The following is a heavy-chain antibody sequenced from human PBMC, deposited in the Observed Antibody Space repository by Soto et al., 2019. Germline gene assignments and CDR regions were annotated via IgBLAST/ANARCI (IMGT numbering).Heavy chain of an antibody. Sequence: GGSLRLSCAASGFTFSSYVMHGVRQAPGKGLEWVAVISYDGSNKYYADSVKGRFTISRDNSKNTLYLQMNSLRAEDTAVYYCAKKYYDSSGYFVYWGQGTLVTVSS. CDR1: GFTFSSYV. CDR2: ISYDGSNK. CDR3: AKKYYDSSGYFVY. D-gene: IGHD3-22*01. V-gene: IGHV3-30*18. J-gene: IGHJ4*02.